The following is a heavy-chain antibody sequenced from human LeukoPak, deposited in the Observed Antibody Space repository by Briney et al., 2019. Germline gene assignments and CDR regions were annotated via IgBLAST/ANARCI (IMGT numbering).Heavy chain of an antibody. CDR2: INPNSGGT. D-gene: IGHD4-23*01. Sequence: GASVKVSCKASGYTFTSYGISWVRQAPGQGLEWMGWINPNSGGTNYAQKFQGRVTMTRDTSISTAYMELSRLRSDDTAVYYCARGPEWTTVVTLGWFDPWGQGTLVTVSS. CDR1: GYTFTSYG. J-gene: IGHJ5*02. V-gene: IGHV1-2*02. CDR3: ARGPEWTTVVTLGWFDP.